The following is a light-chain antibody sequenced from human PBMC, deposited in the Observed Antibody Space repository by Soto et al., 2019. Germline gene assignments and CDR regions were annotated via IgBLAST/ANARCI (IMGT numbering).Light chain of an antibody. CDR1: SGHSTYI. J-gene: IGLJ3*02. CDR2: LDRSGSY. Sequence: QSVLTQSSSASASLGSSVKLTCILSSGHSTYIIAWHQQQPGKAPRFLMTLDRSGSYNRGSGVPDRFSGSSSGADRYLTIANLQFEDEGDYYCETWYSNTHKVFGGGTKLTVL. CDR3: ETWYSNTHKV. V-gene: IGLV4-60*02.